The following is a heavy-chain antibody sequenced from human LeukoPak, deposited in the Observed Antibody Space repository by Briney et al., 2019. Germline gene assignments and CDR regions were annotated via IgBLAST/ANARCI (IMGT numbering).Heavy chain of an antibody. CDR3: AKAPVTSCRGAYCYPFDS. V-gene: IGHV3-23*01. D-gene: IGHD2-21*01. Sequence: GGSLRLSCAASGCTLSTYAMTWVRQTPGKGLEWVAATSSSDAGTYHADSVRGRFTISRDNSKNTLYLQMNSLRAEDAAVYFCAKAPVTSCRGAYCYPFDSWGQGTLVTVSS. J-gene: IGHJ4*02. CDR1: GCTLSTYA. CDR2: TSSSDAGT.